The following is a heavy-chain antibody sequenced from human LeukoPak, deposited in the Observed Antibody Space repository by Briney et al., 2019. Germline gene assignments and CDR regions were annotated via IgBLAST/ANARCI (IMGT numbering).Heavy chain of an antibody. V-gene: IGHV3-7*01. CDR2: INQDGRVR. CDR3: ARIGYSSSCTDY. J-gene: IGHJ4*02. D-gene: IGHD6-13*01. CDR1: GFTFSSYA. Sequence: GGSLRLSCAASGFTFSSYAMSWVRQAPGKGLEWVANINQDGRVRYYVDSVKGRFTVSRDNAKNSLYLQMNSLRAEDTAVYYCARIGYSSSCTDYWGQGTLVTVSS.